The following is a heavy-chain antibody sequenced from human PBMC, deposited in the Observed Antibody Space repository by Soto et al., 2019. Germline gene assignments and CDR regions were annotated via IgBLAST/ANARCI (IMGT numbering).Heavy chain of an antibody. V-gene: IGHV1-18*04. Sequence: ASVKVSCKASGYTFTSYGISWVRQAPGQGLEWMGWISAYNGNTNYAQKLQGRVTMTTDTSTSTAYMELRSLRSDDTAVYYCARDLRITGTTHWLDPCGQGTRFAVAS. J-gene: IGHJ5*02. CDR2: ISAYNGNT. D-gene: IGHD1-7*01. CDR3: ARDLRITGTTHWLDP. CDR1: GYTFTSYG.